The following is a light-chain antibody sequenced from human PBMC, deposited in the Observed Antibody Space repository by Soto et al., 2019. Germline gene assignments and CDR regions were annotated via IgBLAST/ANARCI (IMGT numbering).Light chain of an antibody. Sequence: QPVLTQPPSASGTPGQRVTISCSGSSSNIGSNTVNWYQQLPGTAPKLLIYSNNQRPSGVPDRFSGSKSGTSASLAISGLQSEDEADYYCAAWDDSLNGDGFGTWTKLTVL. CDR2: SNN. V-gene: IGLV1-44*01. CDR3: AAWDDSLNGDG. CDR1: SSNIGSNT. J-gene: IGLJ1*01.